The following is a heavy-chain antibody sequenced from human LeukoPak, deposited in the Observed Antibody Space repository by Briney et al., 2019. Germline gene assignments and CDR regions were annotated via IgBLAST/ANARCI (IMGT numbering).Heavy chain of an antibody. V-gene: IGHV1-46*01. D-gene: IGHD4-17*01. Sequence: ASVKVSCKASGYTFTSYYMHWVRQAPGQGLEWMGIINPSGGSTSYAQKFQGRVTMTRDTSTSTVYMELSSLRSEDTAVYYCARGNGDYSTALGAFDIWGQGTMVTVSS. CDR1: GYTFTSYY. CDR2: INPSGGST. J-gene: IGHJ3*02. CDR3: ARGNGDYSTALGAFDI.